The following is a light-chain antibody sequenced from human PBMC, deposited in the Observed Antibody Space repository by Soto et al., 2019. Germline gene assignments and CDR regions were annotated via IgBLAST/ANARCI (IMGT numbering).Light chain of an antibody. V-gene: IGKV1-39*01. CDR2: AAS. J-gene: IGKJ4*01. CDR1: QSISNY. Sequence: DIEMTQSPSSLSASVGDRVTITCRASQSISNYLNWYQHKPGKVPKLLIYAASSLQSGVPTRVSGSGSGTDFTLTISSLQPEDFATYYCHQSYGTPLTFGGGTKVEIK. CDR3: HQSYGTPLT.